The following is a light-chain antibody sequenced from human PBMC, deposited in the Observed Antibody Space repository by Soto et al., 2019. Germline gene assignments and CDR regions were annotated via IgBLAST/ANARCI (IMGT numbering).Light chain of an antibody. J-gene: IGKJ3*01. Sequence: DMVRTQSPAILSLSPEEIARLSCRVSQSVNSNYLAWYQQKPGQAPRLLIYGASTRATGIPARFSGSGSGTEFTLTISSLQSEDFAVYYCQQYNNWPPLFTFGPGTKVDI. V-gene: IGKV3-15*01. CDR2: GAS. CDR3: QQYNNWPPLFT. CDR1: QSVNSN.